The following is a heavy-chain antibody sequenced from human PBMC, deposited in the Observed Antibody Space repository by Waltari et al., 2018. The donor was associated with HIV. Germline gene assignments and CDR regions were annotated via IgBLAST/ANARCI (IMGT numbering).Heavy chain of an antibody. CDR3: ARGGVKGQYQLVDY. CDR1: GGSISGYY. D-gene: IGHD2-2*01. Sequence: QVQLQESGPGLVKPSETLSLTCTVSGGSISGYYWSWIRQSPGKGVEWIGYIYSIGSTNYNSSLRSRVTMTIETFTSTVYLELRSLRYDDTAVYYCARGGVKGQYQLVDYWGQGTLVTVSS. V-gene: IGHV4-4*08. CDR2: IYSIGST. J-gene: IGHJ4*02.